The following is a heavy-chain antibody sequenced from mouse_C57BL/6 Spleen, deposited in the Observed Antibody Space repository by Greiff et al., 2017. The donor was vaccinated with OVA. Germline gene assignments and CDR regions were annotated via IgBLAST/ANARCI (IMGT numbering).Heavy chain of an antibody. CDR1: GFSLTSYA. CDR3: AMDDYDGEFAY. D-gene: IGHD2-4*01. CDR2: IWTGGGT. V-gene: IGHV2-9-1*01. Sequence: VQRVESGPGLVAPSQSLSITCTVSGFSLTSYAISWVRQPPGKGLEWLGVIWTGGGTNYKSALNARLSISKDNSKSQVFLKMNSLQTDDTARYYCAMDDYDGEFAYWGQGTLVTVSA. J-gene: IGHJ3*01.